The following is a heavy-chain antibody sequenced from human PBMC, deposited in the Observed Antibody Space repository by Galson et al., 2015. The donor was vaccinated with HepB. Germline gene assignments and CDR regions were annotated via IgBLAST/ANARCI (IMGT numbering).Heavy chain of an antibody. CDR2: ISYDGSNK. D-gene: IGHD5-18*01. J-gene: IGHJ4*02. V-gene: IGHV3-30*18. CDR3: AKSRDTAKGYFDY. Sequence: SLRLSCAASGFTFSSYGMHWVRQAPGKGLEWVAVISYDGSNKYYADSVKGRFTISRDNSKNTLYLQMNSLRAEDTAVYYCAKSRDTAKGYFDYWGQGTLVTVSS. CDR1: GFTFSSYG.